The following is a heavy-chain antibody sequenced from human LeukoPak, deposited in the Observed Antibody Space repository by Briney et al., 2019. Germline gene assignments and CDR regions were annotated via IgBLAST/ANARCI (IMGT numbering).Heavy chain of an antibody. V-gene: IGHV3-53*01. Sequence: GGSLRLSCAASGFTVSSNYMSWVRQAPGKGLEWVSVIYSGGSTYYADSVKGRFTISRDNSKNTLYLQMNSLRAEDTAVYYCARAEMAPDFDYWGQGTLVTVSS. CDR2: IYSGGST. CDR1: GFTVSSNY. J-gene: IGHJ4*02. CDR3: ARAEMAPDFDY. D-gene: IGHD5-24*01.